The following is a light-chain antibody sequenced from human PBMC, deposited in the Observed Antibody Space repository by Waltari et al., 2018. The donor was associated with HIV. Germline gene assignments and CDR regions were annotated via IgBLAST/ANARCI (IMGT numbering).Light chain of an antibody. CDR3: QQRSNGCT. Sequence: DIVLPQTPATLSLSPGERATGSCRASQSIGTKLAWYQQNTVQAPRLLIYDASNRATGILARFSGSGSETDFSRTISSRESEDLGLCYGQQRSNGCTLGPGTTVD. J-gene: IGKJ3*01. CDR2: DAS. CDR1: QSIGTK. V-gene: IGKV3-11*01.